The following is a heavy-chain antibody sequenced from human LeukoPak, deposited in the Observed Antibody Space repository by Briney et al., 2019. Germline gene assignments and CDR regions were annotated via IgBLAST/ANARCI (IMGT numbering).Heavy chain of an antibody. CDR2: IKSKTDGGTT. Sequence: GGSLRLSCAASGFTFSNAWMSWVRQAPGKGLEWVGHIKSKTDGGTTDYAAPVKGRFTISRDDSKNTLYLQMNSLKTEDTAVYYCTTYSYALNYYYGMDVWGKGTTVTVSS. CDR3: TTYSYALNYYYGMDV. J-gene: IGHJ6*04. V-gene: IGHV3-15*01. CDR1: GFTFSNAW. D-gene: IGHD5-18*01.